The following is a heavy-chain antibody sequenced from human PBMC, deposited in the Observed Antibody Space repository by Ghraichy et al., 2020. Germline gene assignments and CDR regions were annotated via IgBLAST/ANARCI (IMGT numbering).Heavy chain of an antibody. J-gene: IGHJ4*02. V-gene: IGHV3-21*01. CDR3: ARGAETTVTTPDY. D-gene: IGHD4-11*01. Sequence: SVKGRFTISRDNAKKSMYLQMNSLRGDDTAVYYCARGAETTVTTPDYWGQGTLVTVSS.